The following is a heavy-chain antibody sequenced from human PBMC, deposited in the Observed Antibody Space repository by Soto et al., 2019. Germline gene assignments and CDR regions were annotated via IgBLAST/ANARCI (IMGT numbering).Heavy chain of an antibody. CDR2: IYHSGST. CDR1: GGSISSGGYS. V-gene: IGHV4-30-2*01. J-gene: IGHJ4*02. Sequence: QLQLQESGSGLVKPSQTLSLTCAVSGGSISSGGYSWSWIRQPPGKGLEWIGYIYHSGSTYYNPSLKSRVTISVDRSKNQFSLKLSSVTAXXXXXXXXXXXXXXXXYYWGQGTLVTVSS. CDR3: XXXXXXXXYY.